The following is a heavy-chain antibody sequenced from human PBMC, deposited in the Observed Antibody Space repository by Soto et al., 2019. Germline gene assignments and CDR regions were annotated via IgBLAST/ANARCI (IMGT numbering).Heavy chain of an antibody. CDR1: GFTFSSYE. V-gene: IGHV3-48*03. CDR3: AREGCSSTSCYIAYYYYGMDV. J-gene: IGHJ6*02. D-gene: IGHD2-2*02. Sequence: PGGSLRLSCAASGFTFSSYEMNWFRQAPGKGLEWVSYISSSGSTIYYADSVKGRFTISRDNAKNSLYLQMNSLRAEDTAVYYCAREGCSSTSCYIAYYYYGMDVWGQGTTVTVSS. CDR2: ISSSGSTI.